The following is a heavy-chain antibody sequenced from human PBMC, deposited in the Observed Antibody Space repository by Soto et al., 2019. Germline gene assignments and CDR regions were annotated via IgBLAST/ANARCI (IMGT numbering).Heavy chain of an antibody. V-gene: IGHV1-69*01. D-gene: IGHD5-12*01. CDR2: IIPMFGTA. Sequence: QVQLVQSGAEVKKPGSSVKVSCKASGDTFSNFGISWVRQAPGQGLEWMGGIIPMFGTANYAQKFQGRVTITADESKITADMELSSLRSEDTAVYYCTRDRDYSAYDPAGQYYYGMDVWGQGTTVTVSS. J-gene: IGHJ6*02. CDR3: TRDRDYSAYDPAGQYYYGMDV. CDR1: GDTFSNFG.